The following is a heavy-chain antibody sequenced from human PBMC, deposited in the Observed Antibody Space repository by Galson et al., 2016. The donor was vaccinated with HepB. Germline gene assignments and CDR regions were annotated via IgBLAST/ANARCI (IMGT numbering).Heavy chain of an antibody. CDR3: ARDLGITTS. D-gene: IGHD3-22*01. V-gene: IGHV1-69*13. CDR1: GDSFSNYA. CDR2: IIPIFGSA. Sequence: SVKVSCKASGDSFSNYAIAWVRQAPGQGLEWMGGIIPIFGSANYAQKFQGRVTITADESTSTAYMEMSSLRSEDTALYYCARDLGITTSWGQGTLATVSS. J-gene: IGHJ4*02.